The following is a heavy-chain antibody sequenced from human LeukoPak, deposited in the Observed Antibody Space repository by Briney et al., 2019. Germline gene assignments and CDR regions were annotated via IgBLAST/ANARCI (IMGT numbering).Heavy chain of an antibody. CDR2: VYYSGST. J-gene: IGHJ3*02. CDR1: GGSISSSSYY. D-gene: IGHD3-22*01. Sequence: PSETLSLTCTVSGGSISSSSYYWGWIRQPPGKGLEWIGSVYYSGSTYYNPSLKSRVTISVDTSKNQFSLKLSSVTAADTAVYYCARHSTHPSVDMIVVVSAFDIWGQGTMVTVSS. V-gene: IGHV4-39*01. CDR3: ARHSTHPSVDMIVVVSAFDI.